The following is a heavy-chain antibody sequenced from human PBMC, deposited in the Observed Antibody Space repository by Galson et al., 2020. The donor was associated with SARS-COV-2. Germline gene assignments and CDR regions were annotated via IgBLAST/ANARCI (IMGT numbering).Heavy chain of an antibody. D-gene: IGHD6-13*01. CDR1: GFTVSSNY. J-gene: IGHJ6*02. CDR3: ARRSIAAAGTRPLYYYYGMDV. CDR2: IYSGGST. V-gene: IGHV3-66*02. Sequence: GESLKISCAASGFTVSSNYMSWVRQAPWKGLEWVSVIYSGGSTYYADSVKGRFTISRDNSKNTLYLQMNSLRAEDTAVYYCARRSIAAAGTRPLYYYYGMDVWGQGTTVTVSS.